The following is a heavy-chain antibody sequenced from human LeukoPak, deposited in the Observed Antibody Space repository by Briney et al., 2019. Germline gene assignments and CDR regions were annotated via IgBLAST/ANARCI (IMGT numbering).Heavy chain of an antibody. V-gene: IGHV1-69*13. CDR3: ARPAPDYGGNPDYAFDI. J-gene: IGHJ3*02. Sequence: ASVKVSCKASGGTFSSYAISWVRQAPGQGLEWMGGIIPIFGTANYAQKFRGRVTITADESTSTAYMELSSLRSEDTAVYYCARPAPDYGGNPDYAFDIWGQGTMVTVSS. D-gene: IGHD4-23*01. CDR2: IIPIFGTA. CDR1: GGTFSSYA.